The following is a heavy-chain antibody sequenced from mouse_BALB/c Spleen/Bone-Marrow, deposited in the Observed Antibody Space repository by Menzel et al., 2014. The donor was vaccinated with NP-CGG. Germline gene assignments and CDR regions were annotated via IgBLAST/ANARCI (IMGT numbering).Heavy chain of an antibody. Sequence: EVKLMESGPSLVKPSQTLSLTCSVTGDSITSGYWNWIRKFPGNKLEYMGYISYSGSTYYNPSLKSRISITRDTSKNQYYLQLNSVTTEGTATYYCARGGGSSYNYAMDYWGQGTSVTVSS. V-gene: IGHV3-8*02. J-gene: IGHJ4*01. CDR3: ARGGGSSYNYAMDY. CDR1: GDSITSGY. CDR2: ISYSGST. D-gene: IGHD1-1*01.